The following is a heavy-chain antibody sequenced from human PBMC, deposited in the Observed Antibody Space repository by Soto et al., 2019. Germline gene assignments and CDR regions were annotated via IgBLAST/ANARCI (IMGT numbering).Heavy chain of an antibody. CDR3: ARDLRYFDWLETSHPRNDAFDI. CDR1: GGTFSSYT. D-gene: IGHD3-9*01. CDR2: IIPILGIA. Sequence: GASVKVSCKASGGTFSSYTISWVRQAPGQGLEWMGRIIPILGIANYAQKFQGRVTITADKSTSTAYMELSSLRSEDTAVYYCARDLRYFDWLETSHPRNDAFDIWGQGTMVTVSS. V-gene: IGHV1-69*04. J-gene: IGHJ3*02.